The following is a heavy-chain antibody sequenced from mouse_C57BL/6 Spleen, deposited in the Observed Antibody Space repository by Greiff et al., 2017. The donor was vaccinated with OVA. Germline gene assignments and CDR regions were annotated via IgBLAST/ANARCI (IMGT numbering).Heavy chain of an antibody. D-gene: IGHD2-5*01. CDR2: IYTRSGNT. CDR1: GYTFTCYG. J-gene: IGHJ4*01. CDR3: ARDHSNYDAMDY. Sequence: VQLQQSGAELARPGASVKLSCKASGYTFTCYGISWVKQRTGQGLEWIGEIYTRSGNTYYHEKFEGKATLTADKSSSTAYIELRSLTSEDSAVYFCARDHSNYDAMDYWCQGTSVTGSS. V-gene: IGHV1-81*01.